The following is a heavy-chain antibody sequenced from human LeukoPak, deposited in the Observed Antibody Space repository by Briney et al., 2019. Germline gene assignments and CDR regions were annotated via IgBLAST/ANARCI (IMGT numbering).Heavy chain of an antibody. Sequence: SETLSLTCAVYGGSFSGYYWSWIRQPPGKGLEWIGEINHSGSTNYNPSLKSRVTISVDTSKNQFSLNLSSVTAADTAVYFCARARNYYDSSDYYYEGDAFDIWGQGTMVTVSS. D-gene: IGHD3-22*01. V-gene: IGHV4-34*01. J-gene: IGHJ3*02. CDR3: ARARNYYDSSDYYYEGDAFDI. CDR2: INHSGST. CDR1: GGSFSGYY.